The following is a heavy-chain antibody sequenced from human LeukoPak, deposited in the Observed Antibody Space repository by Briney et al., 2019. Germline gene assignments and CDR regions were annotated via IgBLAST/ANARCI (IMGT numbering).Heavy chain of an antibody. V-gene: IGHV3-43*02. CDR2: ISGDGGST. J-gene: IGHJ6*02. Sequence: GGSLRLACAAAGFTFDDYAMHWVRQAPGKGLEWVALISGDGGSTYYADSVKGRITISRDNSKNSLYLQMNSLRTEDTALYYCAKDIALYGMDVWGQGTTVTVSS. CDR1: GFTFDDYA. CDR3: AKDIALYGMDV.